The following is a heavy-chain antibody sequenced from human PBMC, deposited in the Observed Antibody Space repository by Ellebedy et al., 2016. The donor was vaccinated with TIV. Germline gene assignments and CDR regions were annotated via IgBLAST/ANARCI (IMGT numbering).Heavy chain of an antibody. CDR2: ISYDGINE. V-gene: IGHV3-30*03. D-gene: IGHD6-6*01. J-gene: IGHJ6*02. CDR1: GFTFSSYG. CDR3: ASEGGSSRGASGMDV. Sequence: PGGSLRLSCAASGFTFSSYGIHWVRQAPGKGLEWVAVISYDGINEYSADSVKGRFTISRDISKNTLYLQMNSLRVDDTAVNYCASEGGSSRGASGMDVWGQGTAVVVSS.